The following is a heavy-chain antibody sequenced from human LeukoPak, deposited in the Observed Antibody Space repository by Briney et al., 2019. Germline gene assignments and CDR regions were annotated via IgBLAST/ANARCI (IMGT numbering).Heavy chain of an antibody. V-gene: IGHV1-2*02. Sequence: ASVKVSCKASGYTFTGYYMHWVRQAPGQGLEWMGWINPNSGGTNYAQKFQGRVTMTRDTSISTAYMELSRLRSDDTAVYYCARSSVITFGGVTDDYDSSGYVDYWGQGTLVTVSS. J-gene: IGHJ4*02. CDR2: INPNSGGT. CDR3: ARSSVITFGGVTDDYDSSGYVDY. CDR1: GYTFTGYY. D-gene: IGHD3-16*01.